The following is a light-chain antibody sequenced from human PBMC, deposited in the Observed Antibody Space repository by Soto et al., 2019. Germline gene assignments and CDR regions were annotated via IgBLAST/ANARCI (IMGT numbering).Light chain of an antibody. V-gene: IGLV1-51*01. CDR3: GAWDGSLSTGV. Sequence: QSVLTQPPSVSAAPGQKVTISFSGSSSNIGNHFVSWYQQVPGTAPTLPIYDDDKRPSGIPDRFSGSKSGTVATLGITGLQSGVEADYYCGAWDGSLSTGVFGGGTKLTV. CDR2: DDD. CDR1: SSNIGNHF. J-gene: IGLJ3*02.